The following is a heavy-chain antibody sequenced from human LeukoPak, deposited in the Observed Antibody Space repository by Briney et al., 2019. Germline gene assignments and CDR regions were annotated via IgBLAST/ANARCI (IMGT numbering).Heavy chain of an antibody. CDR2: ISYDGSDK. D-gene: IGHD6-13*01. V-gene: IGHV3-30-3*01. Sequence: GGSLRLSCAASGFTFSSYAMHWVRQAPGKGLEWVAVISYDGSDKYYADSVKGRFTISRDNSKNTLYLQMNSLRAEDTAVYYCAREGAPLAAAGMPLTGPLYYWGQGTLVTVSS. CDR1: GFTFSSYA. CDR3: AREGAPLAAAGMPLTGPLYY. J-gene: IGHJ4*02.